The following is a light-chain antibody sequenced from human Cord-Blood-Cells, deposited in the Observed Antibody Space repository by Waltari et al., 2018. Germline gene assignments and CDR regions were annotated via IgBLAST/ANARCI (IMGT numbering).Light chain of an antibody. CDR3: QQYGSSPYS. J-gene: IGKJ2*03. CDR2: GAS. CDR1: QSVSSSY. V-gene: IGKV3-20*01. Sequence: EIVLTQSPGTLSLSPGERATLSCRASQSVSSSYLAWYQQKPGQAPMLLIYGASSRATGIPDRFSGSGSGTDFTLTISRLEPEDFAGYYCQQYGSSPYSFGQGTKLEIK.